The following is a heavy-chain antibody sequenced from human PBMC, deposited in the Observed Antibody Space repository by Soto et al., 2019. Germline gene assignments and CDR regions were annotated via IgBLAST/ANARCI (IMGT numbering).Heavy chain of an antibody. CDR3: AREGYCISTSCYASALDY. J-gene: IGHJ4*02. V-gene: IGHV1-18*01. CDR1: GYTFTSYG. D-gene: IGHD2-2*01. CDR2: ISAYNGNT. Sequence: QVQLVQSGAEVKKPGASVKVSCKASGYTFTSYGNSWVRQAPGQGLEWMGWISAYNGNTDYPQKLQGRVTMTTDTSTSTAYMELRSLRSDDTAVYYCAREGYCISTSCYASALDYWGQGTLVTVSS.